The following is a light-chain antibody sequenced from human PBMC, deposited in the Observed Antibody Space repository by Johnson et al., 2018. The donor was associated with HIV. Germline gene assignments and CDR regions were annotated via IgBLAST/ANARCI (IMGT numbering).Light chain of an antibody. Sequence: QSVLTQPPSVSAAPGQKVTISCSGSTSNIGNNYVSWYQVLPGTAPKLLIYKDNERPSGLPDRFSGSKSGTSATLAITGLQTGDEADYYCGTWDTSLSAGGVFGTGTKVTVL. CDR2: KDN. J-gene: IGLJ1*01. CDR3: GTWDTSLSAGGV. CDR1: TSNIGNNY. V-gene: IGLV1-51*02.